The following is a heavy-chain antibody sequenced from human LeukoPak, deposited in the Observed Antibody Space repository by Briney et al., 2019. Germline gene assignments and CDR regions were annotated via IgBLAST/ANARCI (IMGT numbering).Heavy chain of an antibody. D-gene: IGHD6-19*01. V-gene: IGHV3-11*06. Sequence: GGSLRLSCAASGFTFSDYYMSWIRQAPGKGLEWVSYISSSSSYTNYADSVKGRFIISRDNAKNSLYLQMNSLRAEDTAVYYCARERMAGTSDYWGQGTLVTVSS. CDR2: ISSSSSYT. CDR1: GFTFSDYY. J-gene: IGHJ4*02. CDR3: ARERMAGTSDY.